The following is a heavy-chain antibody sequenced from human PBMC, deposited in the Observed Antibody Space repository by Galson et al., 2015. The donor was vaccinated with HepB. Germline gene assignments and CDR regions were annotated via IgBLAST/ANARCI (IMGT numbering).Heavy chain of an antibody. J-gene: IGHJ5*02. Sequence: SCAVSGLPFSDNWFHWIRQAPGKGLEWGSRINNDGSWTSHADSVRGRFITSRDDSRSTVYLEMTSVRPDDTATYFCARDSYSSADTWGQGTLVIVS. V-gene: IGHV3-74*01. CDR2: INNDGSWT. CDR1: GLPFSDNW. CDR3: ARDSYSSADT. D-gene: IGHD6-19*01.